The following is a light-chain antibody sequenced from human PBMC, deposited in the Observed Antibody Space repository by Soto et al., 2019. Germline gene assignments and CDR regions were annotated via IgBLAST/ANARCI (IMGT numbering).Light chain of an antibody. CDR3: QRRHMWPIP. CDR2: YAY. V-gene: IGKV3-11*01. CDR1: QSFRGP. Sequence: EVVLTQSPVTLPLSPGGRATPTCRASQSFRGPLAWYQQKPGQAPRLLTYYAYNRATGLPPRFTGSGSGTDFTLTISSLEPEASAVYYCQRRHMWPIPFGQGTRLE. J-gene: IGKJ5*01.